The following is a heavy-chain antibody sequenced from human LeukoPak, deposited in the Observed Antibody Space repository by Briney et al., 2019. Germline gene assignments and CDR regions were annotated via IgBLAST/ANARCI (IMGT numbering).Heavy chain of an antibody. CDR3: ARDLVATRLPRVIGPGY. V-gene: IGHV3-21*01. CDR2: ISSSSSYI. CDR1: GFTFTSHS. D-gene: IGHD3-16*02. J-gene: IGHJ4*02. Sequence: PGGSLRLSCAASGFTFTSHSMNWVRQAPGKGLEWVSSISSSSSYIYYADSVKGRFTISRDNAKNSLYLQMNSLRAEDTAVYYCARDLVATRLPRVIGPGYWGQGTLVTVSS.